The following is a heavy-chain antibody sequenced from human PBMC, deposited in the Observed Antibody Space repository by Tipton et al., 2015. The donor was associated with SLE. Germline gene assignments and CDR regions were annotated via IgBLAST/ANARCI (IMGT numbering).Heavy chain of an antibody. CDR1: GFTFSSDP. Sequence: SLRLSCVASGFTFSSDPMNWVRQAPGKGLEWVSSITSSSAYIYYADSLKGRFTISRDNAKNSLYLQMNSLRAEDTALYHCVRGSNGGLDYWGQGTLVTVSS. J-gene: IGHJ4*02. D-gene: IGHD1-26*01. CDR3: VRGSNGGLDY. CDR2: ITSSSAYI. V-gene: IGHV3-21*01.